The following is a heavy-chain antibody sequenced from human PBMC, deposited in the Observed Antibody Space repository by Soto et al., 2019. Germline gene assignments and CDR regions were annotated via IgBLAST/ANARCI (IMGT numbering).Heavy chain of an antibody. V-gene: IGHV3-23*01. Sequence: EVQLLESGGGSVQPGGSLRLSCAASGFTFSSYAMHWVRRPPGTGLEWVSSISGSGGTAYYADSVKGRFSISRDSLVTTLYLQMNSLRAEDTAVYYCAKGRGPNWKFDYWGQGTLVTVSP. CDR2: ISGSGGTA. J-gene: IGHJ4*02. CDR3: AKGRGPNWKFDY. D-gene: IGHD1-1*01. CDR1: GFTFSSYA.